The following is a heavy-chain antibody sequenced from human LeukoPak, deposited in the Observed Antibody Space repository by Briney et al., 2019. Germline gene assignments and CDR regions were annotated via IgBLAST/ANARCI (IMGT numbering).Heavy chain of an antibody. Sequence: SETLSLTCTVSGGSISSYYWSWIRQPPGKGLEWIGYIYYSGSTYYNPSLRSRVNISVDTSKNQFSLKLSSVTAADTAVYYCARLSSLANIAARGRTWFDTWGQGSLVTVSS. CDR2: IYYSGST. V-gene: IGHV4-59*01. CDR1: GGSISSYY. CDR3: ARLSSLANIAARGRTWFDT. J-gene: IGHJ5*02. D-gene: IGHD6-6*01.